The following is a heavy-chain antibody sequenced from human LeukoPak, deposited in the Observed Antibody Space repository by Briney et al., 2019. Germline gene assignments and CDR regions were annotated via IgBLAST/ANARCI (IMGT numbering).Heavy chain of an antibody. CDR2: ISYDRSNK. Sequence: GRSLRLSCAASGFTLSSYAMHWVRQAPGKGLEWVSAISYDRSNKYYADSVKGRFTISRGNSKNTLYLQMNSLRAEDTAVYYFARVNNPLRYYVSIGSFDYWGQGTLVTVSS. D-gene: IGHD3-22*01. J-gene: IGHJ4*02. V-gene: IGHV3-30-3*01. CDR1: GFTLSSYA. CDR3: ARVNNPLRYYVSIGSFDY.